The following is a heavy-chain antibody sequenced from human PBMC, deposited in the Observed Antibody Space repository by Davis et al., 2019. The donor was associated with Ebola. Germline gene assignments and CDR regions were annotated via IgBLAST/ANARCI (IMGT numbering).Heavy chain of an antibody. Sequence: ASVKVSCKASGYTFINYDIVWVRQAPGQGLEWVGWIKVYNGNTNYAQKLQGRVTVATDTSTSTDYMEVRGLRSDDTAVYSCARTRGEQYLASFDFWGQGTLVTVSA. J-gene: IGHJ4*02. D-gene: IGHD6-13*01. V-gene: IGHV1-18*01. CDR3: ARTRGEQYLASFDF. CDR2: IKVYNGNT. CDR1: GYTFINYD.